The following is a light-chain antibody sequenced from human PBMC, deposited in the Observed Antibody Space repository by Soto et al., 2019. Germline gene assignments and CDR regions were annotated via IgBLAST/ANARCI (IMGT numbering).Light chain of an antibody. Sequence: QSALTQPASVSGSPGQSITISCTGTSSDVGAYNYVSWYQQYPGKAPKLMIFDVSNRPSGVSNRFSGSKSGNTASLTISGLQAEDEADYHCSSYTTSSTVVFGGVTKVTVL. V-gene: IGLV2-14*01. J-gene: IGLJ2*01. CDR1: SSDVGAYNY. CDR2: DVS. CDR3: SSYTTSSTVV.